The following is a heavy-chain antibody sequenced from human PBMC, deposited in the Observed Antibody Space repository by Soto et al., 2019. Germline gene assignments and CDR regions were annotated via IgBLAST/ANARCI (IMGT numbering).Heavy chain of an antibody. CDR2: TYYRSKWIN. Sequence: PSQTLSLTCAISGDSVSSSSGAWNWIRQSPSRGLEWLGRTYYRSKWINEYAVSVESRISINPDTSKNHFSLHLYSVTPEATAVYYCARIIYFRGMDVWGQGTPVTVSS. D-gene: IGHD3-9*01. CDR3: ARIIYFRGMDV. CDR1: GDSVSSSSGA. V-gene: IGHV6-1*01. J-gene: IGHJ6*02.